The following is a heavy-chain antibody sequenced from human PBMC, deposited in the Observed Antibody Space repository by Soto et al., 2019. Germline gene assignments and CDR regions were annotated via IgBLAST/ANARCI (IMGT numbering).Heavy chain of an antibody. Sequence: GGSLRLSCSASGFTFNSYAMHWVRQAPGKGLEYVSAISSNGGSTYYADSVKGRFTISRDNSKNTLYLQMSSLRAEDTAVYYCVRAWVDDSSGYYRPNFDYWGQGTLVTVSS. CDR1: GFTFNSYA. CDR2: ISSNGGST. J-gene: IGHJ4*02. D-gene: IGHD3-22*01. CDR3: VRAWVDDSSGYYRPNFDY. V-gene: IGHV3-64D*08.